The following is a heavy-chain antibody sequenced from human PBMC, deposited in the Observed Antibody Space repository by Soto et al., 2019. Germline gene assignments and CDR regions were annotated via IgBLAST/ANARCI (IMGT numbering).Heavy chain of an antibody. D-gene: IGHD6-19*01. CDR2: IWYDGSNK. J-gene: IGHJ4*02. CDR3: ARMVPGIAVAGPFDY. Sequence: GGSLRLSCSASGFTFSSYGMHWVRQAPGKGLEWVAVIWYDGSNKYYADSVKGRFTISRDNSKNTLYLQMNSLRAEDTAVYYCARMVPGIAVAGPFDYWGQGTLVTVSS. V-gene: IGHV3-33*01. CDR1: GFTFSSYG.